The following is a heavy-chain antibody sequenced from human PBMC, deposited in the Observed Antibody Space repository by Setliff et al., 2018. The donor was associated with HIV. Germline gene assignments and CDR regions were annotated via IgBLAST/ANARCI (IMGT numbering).Heavy chain of an antibody. V-gene: IGHV1-18*01. CDR1: GYSFTNYG. CDR2: ISSYNDNT. D-gene: IGHD2-15*01. J-gene: IGHJ6*02. Sequence: GASVKVSCKASGYSFTNYGISWVRQAPGQGLEWMGWISSYNDNTNYALNLQGRVTMTTDTSTSTAYMELRSLRSDDTAVYYCAREQYHFVVDYYYYYGMDVWGQGNAGHRLL. CDR3: AREQYHFVVDYYYYYGMDV.